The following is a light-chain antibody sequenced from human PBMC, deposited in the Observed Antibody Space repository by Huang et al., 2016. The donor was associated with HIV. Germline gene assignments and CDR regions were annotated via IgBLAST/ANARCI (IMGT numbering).Light chain of an antibody. CDR3: QQYDNWPPGLT. CDR2: DTS. CDR1: KNVRSN. Sequence: EIVMTQSPATLSVSPGGGATLSCRASKNVRSNLAWYQQTPGQAPRPPIYDTSTRASGVPARFSGSGSGTEFTLTSSGLQSEDFAVYYCQQYDNWPPGLTFGGGTKVEI. J-gene: IGKJ4*01. V-gene: IGKV3D-15*01.